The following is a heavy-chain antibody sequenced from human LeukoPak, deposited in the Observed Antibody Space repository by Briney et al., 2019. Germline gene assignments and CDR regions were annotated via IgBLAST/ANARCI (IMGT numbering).Heavy chain of an antibody. V-gene: IGHV4-59*01. CDR2: IYYSGST. D-gene: IGHD2-2*01. J-gene: IGHJ5*02. Sequence: SETLSLTCTVSGGSISSYYWSWIRQPPGKGLEWIGYIYYSGSTNYNPSLKSRVTISVDTSKNQFSLKLSSVTAADTAVYYSARADCSSTSCYFALVWFDPWGQGTLVTVSS. CDR1: GGSISSYY. CDR3: ARADCSSTSCYFALVWFDP.